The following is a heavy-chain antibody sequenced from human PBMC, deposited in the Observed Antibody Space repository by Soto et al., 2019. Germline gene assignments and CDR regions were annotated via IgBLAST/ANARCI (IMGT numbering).Heavy chain of an antibody. D-gene: IGHD6-6*01. CDR2: ISAYNGNT. J-gene: IGHJ6*02. CDR1: CYTFTSYG. CDR3: ARYSSSLSPIYYYYGMDV. V-gene: IGHV1-18*01. Sequence: GASVKVSFKAACYTFTSYGISWVRQAPGQGLEWMGWISAYNGNTNYAQKLQGRVTMTTDTSTSTAYMELRSLRSDDTAVYYCARYSSSLSPIYYYYGMDVWGQGTTVTVSS.